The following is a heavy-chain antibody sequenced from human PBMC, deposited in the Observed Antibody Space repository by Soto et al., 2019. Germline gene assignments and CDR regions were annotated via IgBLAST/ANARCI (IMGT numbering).Heavy chain of an antibody. Sequence: EEQLVESGGALVQPGRSLRLSCAASGFTFDDYAMHWVRQAPGKGLEWVSFITWNGGSVGYADSLKGRFTISRDNAKNFLYLQLSSLRTEDTAFYYCTRGYCSVGSCAFDIWGQGTMVTVSS. CDR3: TRGYCSVGSCAFDI. V-gene: IGHV3-9*01. J-gene: IGHJ3*02. CDR1: GFTFDDYA. D-gene: IGHD2-15*01. CDR2: ITWNGGSV.